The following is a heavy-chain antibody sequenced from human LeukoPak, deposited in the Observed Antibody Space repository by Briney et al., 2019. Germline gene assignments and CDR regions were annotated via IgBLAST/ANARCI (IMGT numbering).Heavy chain of an antibody. D-gene: IGHD4-11*01. CDR3: AREDYSNYGTGVDY. V-gene: IGHV3-53*01. J-gene: IGHJ4*02. Sequence: GGSLRFSCAASGFTVSSNYMSWVRQAPGKGLEWVSVIYSGGSTYYADSVKGRFTISRDNSKNTLYLQMNSLRAEDTAVYYCAREDYSNYGTGVDYWGQGTLVTVSS. CDR1: GFTVSSNY. CDR2: IYSGGST.